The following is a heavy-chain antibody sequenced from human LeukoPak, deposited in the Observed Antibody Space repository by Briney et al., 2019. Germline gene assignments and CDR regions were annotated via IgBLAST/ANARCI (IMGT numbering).Heavy chain of an antibody. CDR3: ARAGGSGAWDY. J-gene: IGHJ4*02. CDR2: IYPGDSDT. D-gene: IGHD3-10*01. Sequence: GQSLKISCKGSGYSSTRNWIGWVRQMPGKGLEWMGIIYPGDSDTRYSTSFQGRVTCPADKSISTAYLQWSSLRAADTAMYYCARAGGSGAWDYWGQGTLVSVSS. CDR1: GYSSTRNW. V-gene: IGHV5-51*01.